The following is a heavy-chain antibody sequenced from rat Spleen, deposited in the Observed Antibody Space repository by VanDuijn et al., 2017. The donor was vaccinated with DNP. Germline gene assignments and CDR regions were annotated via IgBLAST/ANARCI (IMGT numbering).Heavy chain of an antibody. J-gene: IGHJ4*01. D-gene: IGHD3-8*01. CDR2: ISSGGDT. CDR3: AREKYPYAMDA. Sequence: QVQLEESGPGLMQPSETLSLTCTVSGFSLTSNGVGWVRQPPGKGLEWIAAISSGGDTYYNSAFKSRLSISRDTSKSQVFLQMNSLQTDDTAKYFCAREKYPYAMDAWGQGTSVTVSS. V-gene: IGHV2S8*01. CDR1: GFSLTSNG.